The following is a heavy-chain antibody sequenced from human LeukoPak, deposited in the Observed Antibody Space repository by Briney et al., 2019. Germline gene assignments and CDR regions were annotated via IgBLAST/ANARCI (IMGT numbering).Heavy chain of an antibody. V-gene: IGHV1-69*13. CDR3: AREYCSGGSCPFDY. CDR2: IIPIFGTA. CDR1: GGTFSSYA. J-gene: IGHJ4*02. Sequence: GASVKVSCKASGGTFSSYAISWVRQAPGQGLEWMGGIIPIFGTANYAQKFQGRATITADESTSTAYMELSSLRSEDTAVYYCAREYCSGGSCPFDYWGQGTLVTVSS. D-gene: IGHD2-15*01.